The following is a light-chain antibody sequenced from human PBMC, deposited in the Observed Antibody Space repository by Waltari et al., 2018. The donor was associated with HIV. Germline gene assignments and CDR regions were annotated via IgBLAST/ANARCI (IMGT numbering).Light chain of an antibody. V-gene: IGLV2-14*03. CDR2: DVS. Sequence: QSALTQPASVSVSPGQSITISCTGSSHDVGGYNYVSWYQQHPGKAPRLMIYDVSTRPSGVSDRFSGSKSGDTASLTISGLQPEDEADYYCESYTSTSVWVFGGGTRLTVL. J-gene: IGLJ3*02. CDR1: SHDVGGYNY. CDR3: ESYTSTSVWV.